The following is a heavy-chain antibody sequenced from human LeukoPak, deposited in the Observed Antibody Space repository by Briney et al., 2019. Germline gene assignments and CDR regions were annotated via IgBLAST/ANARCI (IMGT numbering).Heavy chain of an antibody. CDR3: ARDIRDYDFWSGYPSDAFDI. CDR1: GYTFTSYD. Sequence: ASVKVSCKDSGYTFTSYDINWVRQATGQGLEWMGWMNPNSGNTGYAQKFQGRVTVTRNTSISTAYMELSSLRSEDTAVYYCARDIRDYDFWSGYPSDAFDIWGQGTMVTVSS. V-gene: IGHV1-8*01. D-gene: IGHD3-3*01. CDR2: MNPNSGNT. J-gene: IGHJ3*02.